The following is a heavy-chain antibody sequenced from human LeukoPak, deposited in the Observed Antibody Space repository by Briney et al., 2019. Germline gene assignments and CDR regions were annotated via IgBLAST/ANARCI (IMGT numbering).Heavy chain of an antibody. CDR3: AKLGGQELHNYYVAV. CDR1: GFTFSSYA. V-gene: IGHV3-23*01. D-gene: IGHD3-16*01. J-gene: IGHJ6*03. Sequence: GGSLRLSCAASGFTFSSYAMSWVRQAPGKGLEWVSGIIDSGESTYYANFAKGRFTISRDNSNYTLYLQMNSLRAEDTAVYYCAKLGGQELHNYYVAVCGKGTTVAVSS. CDR2: IIDSGEST.